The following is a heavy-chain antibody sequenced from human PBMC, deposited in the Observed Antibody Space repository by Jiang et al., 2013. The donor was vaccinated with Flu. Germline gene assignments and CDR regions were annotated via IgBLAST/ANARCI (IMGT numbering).Heavy chain of an antibody. CDR1: GFTFDDYA. CDR3: AKDTDGAALTADAFDI. Sequence: GLVQPGRSLRLSCAASGFTFDDYAMHWVRQAPGKGLEWVSGISWNSGSIGYADSVKGRFTISRDNAKNSLYLQMNSLRAEDTALYYCAKDTDGAALTADAFDIWGQGTMVTVSS. D-gene: IGHD6-13*01. CDR2: ISWNSGSI. V-gene: IGHV3-9*01. J-gene: IGHJ3*02.